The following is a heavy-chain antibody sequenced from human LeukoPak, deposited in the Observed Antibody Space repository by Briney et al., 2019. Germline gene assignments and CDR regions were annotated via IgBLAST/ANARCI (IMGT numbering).Heavy chain of an antibody. Sequence: PGRSLRLSCAASGFTFSSYGMHWVRQAPGKGLEWLAVISHGGSNINYADSVKGRFTISRDIAENILYLQMNSLRAEDTAVYYCARVSRGPHPYYYDSSGYMDYWGQGTLVTVSS. J-gene: IGHJ4*02. CDR2: ISHGGSNI. D-gene: IGHD3-22*01. CDR3: ARVSRGPHPYYYDSSGYMDY. V-gene: IGHV3-30*03. CDR1: GFTFSSYG.